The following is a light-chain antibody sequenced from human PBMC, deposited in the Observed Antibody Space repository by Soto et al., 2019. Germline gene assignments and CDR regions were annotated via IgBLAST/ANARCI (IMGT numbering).Light chain of an antibody. CDR2: AAS. CDR3: QQYYSFPLT. J-gene: IGKJ4*01. CDR1: EGISSH. V-gene: IGKV1-8*01. Sequence: AIRMTQSPSSFSASTGDKVTITCRASEGISSHLAWYQQKPGKAPNLLIYAASSLQNGVPSRFSGSGSGAEFTLTIDCLQSEDFATYYCQQYYSFPLTFGGGTRLEIK.